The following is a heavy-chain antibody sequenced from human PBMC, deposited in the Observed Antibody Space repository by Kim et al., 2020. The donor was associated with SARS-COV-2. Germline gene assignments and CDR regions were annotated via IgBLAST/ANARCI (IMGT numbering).Heavy chain of an antibody. CDR2: IYHSGST. CDR3: ARERSYYDSSGYYGTYYYYGMDV. J-gene: IGHJ6*02. CDR1: GGSISSSNW. D-gene: IGHD3-22*01. Sequence: SETLSLTCAVSGGSISSSNWWSWVRQPPGKGLEWIGEIYHSGSTNYNPSLKSRVTISVDKSKNQFSLKLSSVTAADTAVYYCARERSYYDSSGYYGTYYYYGMDVWGQGTTVTVSS. V-gene: IGHV4-4*02.